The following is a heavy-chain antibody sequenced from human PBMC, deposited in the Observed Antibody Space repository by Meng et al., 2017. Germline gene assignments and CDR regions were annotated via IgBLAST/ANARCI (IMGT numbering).Heavy chain of an antibody. CDR3: ALPAAMHLSWFDP. J-gene: IGHJ5*02. D-gene: IGHD2-2*01. Sequence: ASVKVSCKASGYTFTSYAMNWVRQAPGQGLEWMGWINTNTGNPTYAQGFTGRFVFSLDTSVSTAYLQISSLEAEDTAVYYCALPAAMHLSWFDPWGQGTLVTVSS. V-gene: IGHV7-4-1*02. CDR1: GYTFTSYA. CDR2: INTNTGNP.